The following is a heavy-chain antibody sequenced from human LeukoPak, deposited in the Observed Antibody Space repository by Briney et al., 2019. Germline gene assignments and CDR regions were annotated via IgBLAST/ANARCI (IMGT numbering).Heavy chain of an antibody. CDR2: ISGSGGST. J-gene: IGHJ4*02. D-gene: IGHD3-10*01. CDR1: GFTFSSYA. V-gene: IGHV3-23*01. Sequence: GGSLRLSCAASGFTFSSYAMSWVRQAPGKGLEWVSAISGSGGSTYYADSVKGRFTISRDNSKSTLYLQMNSLRAEDTAVYYCAKARGITMVRGVDFDYWGQGTLVTVSS. CDR3: AKARGITMVRGVDFDY.